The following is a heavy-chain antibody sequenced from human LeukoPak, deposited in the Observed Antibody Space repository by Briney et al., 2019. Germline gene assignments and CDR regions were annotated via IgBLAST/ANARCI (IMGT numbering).Heavy chain of an antibody. D-gene: IGHD5-18*01. CDR1: GGSFSGYY. J-gene: IGHJ4*02. CDR2: INHSGST. CDR3: VDGLQGTAPFYFDY. V-gene: IGHV4-34*01. Sequence: SETLSLTCAVYGGSFSGYYWSWIRQPPGKGLEWIGEINHSGSTNYNPSLKSRVTISVDTSKNQFSLKLSSVTAADTAVYYCVDGLQGTAPFYFDYWGQGTLVTVSS.